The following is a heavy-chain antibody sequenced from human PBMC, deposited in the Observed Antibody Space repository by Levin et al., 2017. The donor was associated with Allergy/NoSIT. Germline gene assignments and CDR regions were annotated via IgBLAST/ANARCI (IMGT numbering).Heavy chain of an antibody. CDR1: GGSISSGGYY. Sequence: SETLSLTCTVSGGSISSGGYYWSWIRQHPGKGLEWIGYIYYSGSTYYNPSLKSRVTISVDTSKNQFSLKLSSVTAADTAVYYCARDLAGEYCSSTSCYVKDWYFDLWGRGTLVTVSS. V-gene: IGHV4-31*03. J-gene: IGHJ2*01. D-gene: IGHD2-2*01. CDR3: ARDLAGEYCSSTSCYVKDWYFDL. CDR2: IYYSGST.